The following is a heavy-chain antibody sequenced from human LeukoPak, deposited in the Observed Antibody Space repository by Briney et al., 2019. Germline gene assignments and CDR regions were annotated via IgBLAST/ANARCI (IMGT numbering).Heavy chain of an antibody. J-gene: IGHJ6*03. D-gene: IGHD2-2*01. Sequence: GGSLRLSCAASGFTFSSYSMNWVRQAPGKGLEWVSSISSSSSYIYYADSVKGRFTISRDNAKNSLYLQMNSLRAEDTAEYYCARGGVPAATYYYYYMDVWGKGTTVTVSS. V-gene: IGHV3-21*01. CDR1: GFTFSSYS. CDR2: ISSSSSYI. CDR3: ARGGVPAATYYYYYMDV.